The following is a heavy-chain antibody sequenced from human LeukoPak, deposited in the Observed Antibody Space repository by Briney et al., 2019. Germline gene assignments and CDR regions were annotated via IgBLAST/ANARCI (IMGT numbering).Heavy chain of an antibody. V-gene: IGHV1-46*01. Sequence: ASVKVSCKASGYTFTGYYMHWVRQAPGQGLEWMGRINPSGGSTSYAQKFQGRVAMTRDTSTSTVYMELSSLRSEDTDVYYCARGRLGGSSSDWFDPWGQGTLVTVSS. CDR3: ARGRLGGSSSDWFDP. CDR1: GYTFTGYY. CDR2: INPSGGST. J-gene: IGHJ5*02. D-gene: IGHD6-6*01.